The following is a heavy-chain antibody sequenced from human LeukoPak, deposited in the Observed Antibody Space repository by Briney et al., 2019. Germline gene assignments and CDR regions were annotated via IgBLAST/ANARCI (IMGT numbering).Heavy chain of an antibody. CDR3: AKEYSGYDC. CDR1: GFTVSSNY. J-gene: IGHJ4*02. V-gene: IGHV3-23*01. CDR2: ISSSGGGT. Sequence: PGGSLRLSCAASGFTVSSNYMSWVRQAPGKGLEWVSSISSSGGGTYYADSVKGRFTISRDNSKNTLYLQMNSLRAEDTAVYYCAKEYSGYDCWGQGTLVIVSS. D-gene: IGHD5-12*01.